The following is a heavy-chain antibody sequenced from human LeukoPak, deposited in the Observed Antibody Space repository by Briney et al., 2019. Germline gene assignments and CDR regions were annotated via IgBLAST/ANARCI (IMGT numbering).Heavy chain of an antibody. D-gene: IGHD3-10*01. J-gene: IGHJ4*02. Sequence: TGGSLRLSCAASGFTFNAYAMHWVRQAPGKGLEWVTIISYDGSNKYYSDSVKGRFTISRDNSNNTLYLQMSSLRTEDTAVYYCARAGNYYKEIDCWGQGTLVTVSS. CDR3: ARAGNYYKEIDC. V-gene: IGHV3-30*04. CDR1: GFTFNAYA. CDR2: ISYDGSNK.